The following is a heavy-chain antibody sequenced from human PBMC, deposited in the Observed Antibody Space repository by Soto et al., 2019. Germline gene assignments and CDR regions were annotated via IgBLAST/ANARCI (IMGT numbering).Heavy chain of an antibody. V-gene: IGHV3-30-3*01. CDR1: GFTFSSYA. J-gene: IGHJ6*02. CDR3: ARDSMKRNWGQGVDF. CDR2: ISYDGSNK. Sequence: GGSLRLSCAASGFTFSSYAMHWVRQAPGKGLEWVAVISYDGSNKYYADSVKGRFTISRDNSKNTLYLQMNSLRAEDTAVDYCARDSMKRNWGQGVDFWGQGTPVTVSS. D-gene: IGHD7-27*01.